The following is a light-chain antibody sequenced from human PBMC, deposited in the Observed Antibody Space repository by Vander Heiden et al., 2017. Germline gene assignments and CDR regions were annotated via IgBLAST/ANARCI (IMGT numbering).Light chain of an antibody. J-gene: IGKJ1*01. CDR2: AAS. Sequence: DIQMTQSPSSVSASVGGRVTITCRASQDISSSLAWYQQKPGKTPKLLIDAASSLQGGVPSRFSGSGSGTDFTLTISSLQPGDSATYYCQQAKNFPWTFGQGTKVEIK. CDR1: QDISSS. CDR3: QQAKNFPWT. V-gene: IGKV1-12*01.